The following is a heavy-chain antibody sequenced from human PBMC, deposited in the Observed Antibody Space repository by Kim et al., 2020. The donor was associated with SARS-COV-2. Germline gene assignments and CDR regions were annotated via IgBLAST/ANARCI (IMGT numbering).Heavy chain of an antibody. D-gene: IGHD6-6*01. V-gene: IGHV1-18*01. CDR1: GYTFTSYG. CDR3: ARSRVSSSVYEPDDY. CDR2: ISAYNGNT. J-gene: IGHJ4*02. Sequence: ASVKVSCKASGYTFTSYGISWVRQAHGQGLEWMGWISAYNGNTNYAQKLQGRVTMTTDTSTSTAYMELRSLRSDDTAVYYCARSRVSSSVYEPDDYWGQGTLVTVSS.